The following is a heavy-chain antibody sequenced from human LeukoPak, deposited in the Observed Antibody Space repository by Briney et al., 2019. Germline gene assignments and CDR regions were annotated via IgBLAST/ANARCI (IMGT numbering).Heavy chain of an antibody. CDR3: AKAGITMIVVVSKYFQH. V-gene: IGHV3-23*01. Sequence: GGSLRLSCAASGFTFSSYALSWVRQAPGKGLEWVSAISGSGGSTYYADSVKGWFTISRDNSKNTLYLQMNSLRAEDTAVYYCAKAGITMIVVVSKYFQHWGQGTLVTVSS. D-gene: IGHD3-22*01. J-gene: IGHJ1*01. CDR1: GFTFSSYA. CDR2: ISGSGGST.